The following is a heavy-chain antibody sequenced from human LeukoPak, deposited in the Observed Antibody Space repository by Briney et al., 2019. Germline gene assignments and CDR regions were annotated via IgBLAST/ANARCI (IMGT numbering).Heavy chain of an antibody. CDR1: GFTFSSYW. Sequence: GGSLRLSCAASGFTFSSYWMSWVRQAPGKGLEWVANIKQDGSEKYYVDSVKGRFTISRDNAKNSLYLQMNSLRAEDTAVYYCAREGGSSYYYGSGSYYRYYYYYMDVWGKGTTVTVSS. D-gene: IGHD3-10*01. CDR3: AREGGSSYYYGSGSYYRYYYYYMDV. J-gene: IGHJ6*03. V-gene: IGHV3-7*01. CDR2: IKQDGSEK.